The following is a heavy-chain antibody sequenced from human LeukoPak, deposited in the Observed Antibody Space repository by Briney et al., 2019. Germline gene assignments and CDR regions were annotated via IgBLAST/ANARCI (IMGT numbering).Heavy chain of an antibody. CDR3: AKDRYSYAFEYSDS. CDR2: ISYDGSNK. D-gene: IGHD5-18*01. CDR1: GFTFSSYA. J-gene: IGHJ4*02. V-gene: IGHV3-30-3*01. Sequence: GGSLRLSCAASGFTFSSYAMHWVRQAPGKGLEWVAVISYDGSNKYYADSVKGRFTISRDNSKNTLYLQMNSLRTEDTAVYYCAKDRYSYAFEYSDSWGQGTLVTVSS.